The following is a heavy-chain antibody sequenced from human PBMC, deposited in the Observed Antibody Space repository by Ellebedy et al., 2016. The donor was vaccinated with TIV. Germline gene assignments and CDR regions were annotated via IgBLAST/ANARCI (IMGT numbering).Heavy chain of an antibody. CDR1: AFSISSSSNY. CDR2: IYYSGST. D-gene: IGHD4-17*01. J-gene: IGHJ4*02. CDR3: ARAPALTVTTLTGADY. V-gene: IGHV4-39*01. Sequence: MPSETLSLTCTVSAFSISSSSNYWGRIRPPPGKGLAWIGSIYYSGSTYYNPSLKSRVTISVDTSKNQFSLKLSPVTAADTAVYYCARAPALTVTTLTGADYWGQGTLVTVSS.